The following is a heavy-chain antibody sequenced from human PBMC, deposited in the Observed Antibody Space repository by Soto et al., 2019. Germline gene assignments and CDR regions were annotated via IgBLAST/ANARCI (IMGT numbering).Heavy chain of an antibody. CDR1: GGSISGYY. D-gene: IGHD6-25*01. V-gene: IGHV4-59*01. J-gene: IGHJ3*02. CDR2: IYYSGST. Sequence: SETLSLTCTVSGGSISGYYWSWIRQPPGKGLEWIGYIYYSGSTNYNPSLKSRVTISVDTSKNQFSLKLSSVTAADTAVYYCARDRRRGEDAFDIWGQGTMVTVSS. CDR3: ARDRRRGEDAFDI.